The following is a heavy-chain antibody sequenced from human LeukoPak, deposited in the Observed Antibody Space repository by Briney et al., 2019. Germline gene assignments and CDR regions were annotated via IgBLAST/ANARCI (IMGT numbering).Heavy chain of an antibody. CDR3: VKDRGDGYNYDY. Sequence: GGSLRLSCEASGFTFRTHSMNWVRQAPGKGLEWVAVTSNDERSKYYADSVKGRFTISRDNSKNTLYLQMNSLRAEDTAVYYCVKDRGDGYNYDYWGQGTLVTVSA. D-gene: IGHD5-24*01. J-gene: IGHJ4*02. CDR1: GFTFRTHS. V-gene: IGHV3-30*18. CDR2: TSNDERSK.